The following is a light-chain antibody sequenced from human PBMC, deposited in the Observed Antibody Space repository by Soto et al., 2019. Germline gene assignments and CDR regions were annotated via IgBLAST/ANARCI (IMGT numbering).Light chain of an antibody. Sequence: QSVLTQPPSVSGAPGQRVTISCTGSSSNIGAGYDVHWYQQLPGTAPKLLIYGNSNRPSGVPDRFSGSKSGTSASLAITGLQPEDEADYYCQSYDSRLSGVAFGGGTKLPVL. CDR2: GNS. V-gene: IGLV1-40*01. CDR1: SSNIGAGYD. CDR3: QSYDSRLSGVA. J-gene: IGLJ2*01.